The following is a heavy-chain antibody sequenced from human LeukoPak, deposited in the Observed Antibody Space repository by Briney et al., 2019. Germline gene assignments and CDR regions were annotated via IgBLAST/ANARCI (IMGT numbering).Heavy chain of an antibody. CDR3: ARAQDSSGYDAFDI. V-gene: IGHV1-69*02. CDR1: GGTFSSYT. CDR2: IIPILGIA. Sequence: SVKLSCKASGGTFSSYTISWVRQAPGQGLEWMGRIIPILGIANYAQKFQGRVTITADKSTSTAYMELSSLRSEDTAVYYCARAQDSSGYDAFDIWGQGTMVTVSS. J-gene: IGHJ3*02. D-gene: IGHD3-22*01.